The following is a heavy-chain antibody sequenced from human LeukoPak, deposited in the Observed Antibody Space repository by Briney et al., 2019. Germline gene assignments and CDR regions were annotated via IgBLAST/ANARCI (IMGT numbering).Heavy chain of an antibody. CDR2: ISYDGSNK. J-gene: IGHJ4*02. CDR3: ARDLQQLARFDY. D-gene: IGHD6-13*01. Sequence: GRSLRLSCAASGFTFSSYAMHWVRQAPGKGLEWVAVISYDGSNKYYADSVKGRFTISRDNSKNTLYLQMNSLRAEDTAVYYCARDLQQLARFDYWGQGTLVTVSS. CDR1: GFTFSSYA. V-gene: IGHV3-30-3*01.